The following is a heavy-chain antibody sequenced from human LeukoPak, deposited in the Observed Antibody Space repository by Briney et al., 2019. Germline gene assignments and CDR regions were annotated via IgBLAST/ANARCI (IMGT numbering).Heavy chain of an antibody. D-gene: IGHD3-16*01. CDR2: LDYSGSP. CDR1: DVSISSYY. J-gene: IGHJ6*02. CDR3: ARDVYDYVWGDYYYYGMDV. V-gene: IGHV4-59*12. Sequence: SETLSLTCTVSDVSISSYYWSWIRLPPGKGLEWIGFLDYSGSPNYNPSFKSRLTVSLDTSKNQFSLKLTSVTAADTAVYYCARDVYDYVWGDYYYYGMDVWGQGTTVTVSS.